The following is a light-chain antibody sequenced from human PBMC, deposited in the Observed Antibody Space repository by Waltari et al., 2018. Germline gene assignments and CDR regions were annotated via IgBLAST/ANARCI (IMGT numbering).Light chain of an antibody. V-gene: IGKV3-20*01. CDR3: QHYVRLPGT. Sequence: EIVLTQSPGTLSLSPGERATLSCCASQSVGRALAGDQQQRGQAPRLHIYGASTRASGIPDRFSGSGPETDFSLTINRLEPEDFAVYYCQHYVRLPGTFGQGTKVEIK. CDR2: GAS. CDR1: QSVGRA. J-gene: IGKJ1*01.